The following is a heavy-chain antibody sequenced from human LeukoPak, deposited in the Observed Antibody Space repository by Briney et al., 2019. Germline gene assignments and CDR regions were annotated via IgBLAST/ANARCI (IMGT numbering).Heavy chain of an antibody. CDR3: AAVRHNSGYGVDV. D-gene: IGHD3-10*01. CDR1: GASITSYY. Sequence: PSETLSLTCTVSGASITSYYWTWIRQPAGKGLEWIGRIYDNGNTNYNPSLKCRVTISLDTSKNRFSLRLTSVTAADTAAYHCAAVRHNSGYGVDVWGRGTTVTVS. CDR2: IYDNGNT. V-gene: IGHV4-4*07. J-gene: IGHJ6*02.